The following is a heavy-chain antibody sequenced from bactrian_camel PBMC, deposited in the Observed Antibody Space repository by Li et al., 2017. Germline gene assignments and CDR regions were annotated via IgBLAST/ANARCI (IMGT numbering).Heavy chain of an antibody. Sequence: VQLVESGGGSVQYGGSLRLSCTTSGFYFEDSDFGWYRQAPGKECVLVSNILRDGSARYADSVKGRFTISRDNVDNTVDLRMTSLEPEDTATYYCLADDLCLEWAGLTYYPMDDPDYWGKGTQVTVS. J-gene: IGHJ7*01. V-gene: IGHV3S60*01. CDR1: GFYFEDSD. D-gene: IGHD2*01. CDR2: NILRDGSA.